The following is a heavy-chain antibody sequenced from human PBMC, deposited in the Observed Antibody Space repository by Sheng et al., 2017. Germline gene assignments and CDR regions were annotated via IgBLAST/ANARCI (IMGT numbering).Heavy chain of an antibody. CDR1: GYTFTSYG. J-gene: IGHJ3*02. Sequence: QVQLVQSGAEVKKPGASVKVSCKASGYTFTSYGISWVRQAPGQGLEWMGWISAYNGNTNYAQKLQGRVTMTTDTSTSTAYMELRSLRSDDTAVYYCARLRYYDSSGYYSLDAFDIWGQGTMVTVSS. D-gene: IGHD3-22*01. CDR3: ARLRYYDSSGYYSLDAFDI. V-gene: IGHV1-18*01. CDR2: ISAYNGNT.